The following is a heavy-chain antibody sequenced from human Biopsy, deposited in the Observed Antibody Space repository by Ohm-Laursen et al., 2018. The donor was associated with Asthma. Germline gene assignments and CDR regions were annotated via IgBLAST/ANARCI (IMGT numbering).Heavy chain of an antibody. J-gene: IGHJ6*02. CDR1: GFTFGYYW. Sequence: SLRLSCTALGFTFGYYWVSWARQAPGRGLEWVANIKNDGSVKDYVDSVKGRFTISRDNAKNSLYMHMYSLSAAETAVYYCASGGYCTSPPCHWRRYATDVWGQGTTVTVSS. CDR2: IKNDGSVK. CDR3: ASGGYCTSPPCHWRRYATDV. D-gene: IGHD2-8*01. V-gene: IGHV3-7*01.